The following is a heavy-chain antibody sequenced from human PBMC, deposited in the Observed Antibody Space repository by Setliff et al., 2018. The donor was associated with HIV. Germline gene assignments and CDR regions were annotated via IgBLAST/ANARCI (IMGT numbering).Heavy chain of an antibody. V-gene: IGHV4-39*01. D-gene: IGHD1-1*01. CDR3: ALGTYYYYMDV. CDR1: GDSIGSGSYY. J-gene: IGHJ6*03. CDR2: IYYSGST. Sequence: SETLSLTCTVSGDSIGSGSYYWAWIRQPPGKGLEWIGNIYYSGSTYYNPSLKTRVTISVDGSKNQFSLKLKSVTAADSAVYYCALGTYYYYMDVWGKGTTVTVSS.